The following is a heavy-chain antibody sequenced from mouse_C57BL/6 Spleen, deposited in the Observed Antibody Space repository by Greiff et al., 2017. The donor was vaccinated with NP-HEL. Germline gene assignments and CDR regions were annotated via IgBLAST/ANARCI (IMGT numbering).Heavy chain of an antibody. CDR3: ERGRSTMVTEFAY. V-gene: IGHV1-52*01. CDR1: GYTFTSYW. CDR2: IDPSDSET. J-gene: IGHJ3*01. D-gene: IGHD2-2*01. Sequence: VQLQQPGAELVRPGSSVKLSCKASGYTFTSYWMHWVKQRPIQGLEWIGNIDPSDSETHYNQKFKDKATLTVDKSSSTAYMQLSSLTSEDSAVYYCERGRSTMVTEFAYWGQGTLVTVSA.